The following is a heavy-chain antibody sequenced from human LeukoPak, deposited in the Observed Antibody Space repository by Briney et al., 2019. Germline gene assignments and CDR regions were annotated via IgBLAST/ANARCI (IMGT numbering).Heavy chain of an antibody. D-gene: IGHD3-10*01. CDR2: IIPIFGTA. J-gene: IGHJ6*03. CDR3: AREADYYGSGPLNYYYYMDV. V-gene: IGHV1-69*05. CDR1: GGTFSSYA. Sequence: GASVTVSFKSSGGTFSSYAISWVRQAPGQGLAWMGGIIPIFGTANYAQKFKGRVTISTDESTSTAYMELSSLRSEDTAVYYCAREADYYGSGPLNYYYYMDVWGKGTTVTASS.